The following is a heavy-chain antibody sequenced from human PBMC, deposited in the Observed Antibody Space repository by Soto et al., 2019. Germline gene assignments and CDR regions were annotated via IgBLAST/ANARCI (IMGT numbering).Heavy chain of an antibody. V-gene: IGHV4-39*01. CDR1: GCAISSSSYY. D-gene: IGHD2-15*01. CDR3: ARIEGYCSGGSCPLGGFFDY. J-gene: IGHJ4*02. CDR2: IYYSGST. Sequence: SETLSLTCTVSGCAISSSSYYWGWIRQPPGKGLEWIGSIYYSGSTYYNPSLKSEVTISVDTSKDQFSLKLSSVTAADTAVYYCARIEGYCSGGSCPLGGFFDYWGQGTLVTVSS.